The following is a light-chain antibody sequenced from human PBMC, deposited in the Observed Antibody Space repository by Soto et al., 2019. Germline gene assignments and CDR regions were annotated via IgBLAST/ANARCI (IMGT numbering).Light chain of an antibody. CDR3: QQHDSSPWT. Sequence: EIVLTQSPGTLSLSPGERVTLSCRASQSISSSYLAIAWYQQKPGQPPRLLIYGASSRATGIPDRFSGSGSATDFTLTISSLEPEDFAVYYCQQHDSSPWTFGQGTRVEIK. J-gene: IGKJ1*01. CDR2: GAS. V-gene: IGKV3-20*01. CDR1: QSISSSY.